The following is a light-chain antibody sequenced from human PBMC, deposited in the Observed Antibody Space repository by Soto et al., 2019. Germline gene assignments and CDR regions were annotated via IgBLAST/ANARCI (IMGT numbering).Light chain of an antibody. Sequence: QSALTQPASVSVSPGQSITISCTGTSSDVGGYNYVSWYQHHPGKAPKLMIYDVGNRPSGVSNRFSGSKSGNTAALTISGLQPEDEADYYCCSYTTSNTRQIVFGTGTKVTVL. CDR3: CSYTTSNTRQIV. CDR1: SSDVGGYNY. CDR2: DVG. J-gene: IGLJ1*01. V-gene: IGLV2-14*03.